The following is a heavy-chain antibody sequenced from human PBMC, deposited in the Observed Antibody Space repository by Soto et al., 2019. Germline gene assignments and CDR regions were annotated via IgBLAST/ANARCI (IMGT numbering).Heavy chain of an antibody. Sequence: ASVKVSCKASGYNFTNYHIHWVRQAPGQGLEWMGWISSYTGNNYYQHSANTEYAQKFQGRVSLTTDTSTTTAQLELRGLRSDPTAVYYCERKALAVGGISDYWMEVWG. J-gene: IGHJ6*02. V-gene: IGHV1-18*04. CDR3: ERKALAVGGISDYWMEV. D-gene: IGHD6-19*01. CDR1: GYNFTNYH. CDR2: ISSYTGNNYYQHSANT.